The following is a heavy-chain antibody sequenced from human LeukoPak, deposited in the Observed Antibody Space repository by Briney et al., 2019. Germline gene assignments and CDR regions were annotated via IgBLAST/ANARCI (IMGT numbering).Heavy chain of an antibody. D-gene: IGHD3-22*01. CDR1: GFAFRNFW. CDR2: VRQDGSET. V-gene: IGHV3-7*01. CDR3: TTSDESSGTN. Sequence: GGSLRLSCAASGFAFRNFWMSWVRQAPGKGLEWLANVRQDGSETYYLDSVKGRFTISRDNAKNSLYLEMNSLRGEDTAVYYCTTSDESSGTNWGQGTLVTVSS. J-gene: IGHJ4*02.